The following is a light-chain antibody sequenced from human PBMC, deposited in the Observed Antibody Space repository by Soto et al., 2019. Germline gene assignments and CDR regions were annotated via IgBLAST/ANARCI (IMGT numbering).Light chain of an antibody. CDR2: YDS. CDR3: QVWDSSSDRDVV. Sequence: SYELTQPPSVSVAPGKTARITCGGNNIGSKSVHWYQQKPGQAPVLVIDYDSDRPSGIPERFSGSNSGNTATLTISRVEAGDEADYYCQVWDSSSDRDVVFGGATKLTVL. V-gene: IGLV3-21*04. J-gene: IGLJ2*01. CDR1: NIGSKS.